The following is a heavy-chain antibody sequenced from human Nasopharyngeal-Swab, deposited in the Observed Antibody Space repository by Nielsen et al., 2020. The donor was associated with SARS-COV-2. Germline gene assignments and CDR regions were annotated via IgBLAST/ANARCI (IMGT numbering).Heavy chain of an antibody. D-gene: IGHD3-22*01. CDR1: GYTFTGYY. Sequence: ASVKVSCKASGYTFTGYYMHWVRQAPGQGLEWMGRINPNSGGTNYAQKFQGRVTMTRDTSISTAYMELSRLRSDDTAVYYCAGGYYYDSLDAFDIWGQGTMVTVSS. V-gene: IGHV1-2*06. J-gene: IGHJ3*02. CDR2: INPNSGGT. CDR3: AGGYYYDSLDAFDI.